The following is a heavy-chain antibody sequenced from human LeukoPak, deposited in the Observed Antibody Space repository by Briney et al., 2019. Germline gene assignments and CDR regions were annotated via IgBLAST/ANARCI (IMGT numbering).Heavy chain of an antibody. CDR1: GGTFSSYA. J-gene: IGHJ3*02. Sequence: ASVKVSCKASGGTFSSYAISWVRQAPGQGLEWMGGIIPIFGTANYAQKFQGRVTIIADESTSTAYMELSSLRSEDTAVYYCARATGYSSRFDAFDIWGQGTMVTVSS. CDR3: ARATGYSSRFDAFDI. CDR2: IIPIFGTA. V-gene: IGHV1-69*13. D-gene: IGHD6-13*01.